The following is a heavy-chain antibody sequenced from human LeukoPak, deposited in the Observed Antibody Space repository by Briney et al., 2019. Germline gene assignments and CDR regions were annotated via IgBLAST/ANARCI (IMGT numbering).Heavy chain of an antibody. Sequence: GGSLRLSCAASGFTFSSYWMNWARQAPGTGLEWVASINHNGNVNYYVDSVKGRFTISRDNAKNSLYLQMSNLRAEDTAVYFCARGGGLDVWGQGATVTVSS. CDR1: GFTFSSYW. D-gene: IGHD3-16*01. CDR3: ARGGGLDV. J-gene: IGHJ6*02. CDR2: INHNGNVN. V-gene: IGHV3-7*03.